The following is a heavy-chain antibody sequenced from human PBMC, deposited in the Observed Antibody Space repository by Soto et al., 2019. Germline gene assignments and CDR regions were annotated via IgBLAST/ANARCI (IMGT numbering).Heavy chain of an antibody. CDR2: INPNSGGT. CDR3: ARDFRCGATGTTNYYYGMDV. CDR1: GYTFTGYY. J-gene: IGHJ6*02. Sequence: QVQLVQSGAEVKKPGASVKVSCKASGYTFTGYYMHWVRQAPGQGLEWMGWINPNSGGTNYAQKFQGWVTMTRDTASRTAYMELSRLRSDDTAVYYCARDFRCGATGTTNYYYGMDVWGQGTTVTVSS. V-gene: IGHV1-2*04. D-gene: IGHD1-1*01.